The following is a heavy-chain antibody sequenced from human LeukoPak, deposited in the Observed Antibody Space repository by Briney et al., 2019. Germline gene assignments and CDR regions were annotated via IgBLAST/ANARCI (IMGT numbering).Heavy chain of an antibody. CDR3: ARGTLELSAWLNWFDP. Sequence: SETLSLTCSVSGDSISNYYWNWIRQSAGKGLEWIGRLNAGGSTDYNPSLQSRVTLSVDKSKNQFSLKLNSVTAADTAVYYCARGTLELSAWLNWFDPWGQGILVTVSS. J-gene: IGHJ5*02. CDR1: GDSISNYY. D-gene: IGHD6-19*01. V-gene: IGHV4-4*07. CDR2: LNAGGST.